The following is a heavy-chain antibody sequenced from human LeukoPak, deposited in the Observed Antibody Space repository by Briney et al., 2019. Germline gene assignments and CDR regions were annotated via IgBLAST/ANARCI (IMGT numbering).Heavy chain of an antibody. J-gene: IGHJ4*02. CDR1: GFTFNEYG. CDR3: TRAQNWNYVRDYFDY. V-gene: IGHV3-49*04. Sequence: GGSLRLSCTASGFTFNEYGLNWVRQTPGKGLEWVGFVRGRVYGGTTEYAASVKGRFTISRDDSKSIAYLQMNSLKTEDTAVYYCTRAQNWNYVRDYFDYWGQGTLVTVSS. D-gene: IGHD1-7*01. CDR2: VRGRVYGGTT.